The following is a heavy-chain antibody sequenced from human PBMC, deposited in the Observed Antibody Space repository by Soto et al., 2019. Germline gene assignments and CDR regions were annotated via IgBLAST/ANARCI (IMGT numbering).Heavy chain of an antibody. J-gene: IGHJ4*02. Sequence: SETLCLTCTVSGGSISSYYWSWIRQPPGKGLEWIGYMYYGGRTKYNPSLKSRVSLSVDTSTKQFSLKMTSMTAAGRGVYYCARGVDSWSGYLFWGQGTPVTVSS. CDR3: ARGVDSWSGYLF. D-gene: IGHD3-3*01. CDR2: MYYGGRT. V-gene: IGHV4-59*12. CDR1: GGSISSYY.